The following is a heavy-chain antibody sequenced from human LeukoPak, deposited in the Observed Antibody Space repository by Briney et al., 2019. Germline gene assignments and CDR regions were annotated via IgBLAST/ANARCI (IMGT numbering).Heavy chain of an antibody. Sequence: GGSLHISCKGSGSRFTSYWIGWVRPMPAKGLEWRGIIYPGDSDTRYSASFQGQVTISADKSISTAYMQWSSLKASDTAIYYCARRGDYDLLTGYYFSGWFDPWGQGTLVTVSS. V-gene: IGHV5-51*01. CDR3: ARRGDYDLLTGYYFSGWFDP. J-gene: IGHJ5*02. CDR1: GSRFTSYW. D-gene: IGHD3-9*01. CDR2: IYPGDSDT.